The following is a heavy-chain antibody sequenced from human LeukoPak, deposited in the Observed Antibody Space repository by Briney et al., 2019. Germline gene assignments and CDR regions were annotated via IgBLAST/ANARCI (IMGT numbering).Heavy chain of an antibody. CDR2: INHSGST. CDR1: GGSFSGYH. D-gene: IGHD6-19*01. CDR3: ARRTSGWTNWFDP. J-gene: IGHJ5*02. Sequence: SETLSLTCAVYGGSFSGYHWSWIRQPPGKGLEWIGEINHSGSTNYNSSLKSRVTTSVDTSNNQFSLKLNSVTAADTAVYYYARRTSGWTNWFDPWGQGTLVTVSS. V-gene: IGHV4-34*01.